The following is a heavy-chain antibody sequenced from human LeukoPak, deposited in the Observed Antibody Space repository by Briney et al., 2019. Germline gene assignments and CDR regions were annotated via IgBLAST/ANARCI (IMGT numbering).Heavy chain of an antibody. CDR2: IKQDGSEK. D-gene: IGHD1-14*01. CDR3: ARVGPWVNPDYYYYMDV. V-gene: IGHV3-7*01. CDR1: GFTFSRYW. Sequence: GGSLRLSCAASGFTFSRYWMSWVRQAPGKGLEWVANIKQDGSEKYYVDSVKGRFTTSRDNAKNSLYLQMNSLRAEDTAVYYCARVGPWVNPDYYYYMDVWGKGTTVTVSS. J-gene: IGHJ6*03.